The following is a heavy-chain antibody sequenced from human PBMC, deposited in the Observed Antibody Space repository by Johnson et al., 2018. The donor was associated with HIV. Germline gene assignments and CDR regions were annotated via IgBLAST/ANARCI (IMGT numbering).Heavy chain of an antibody. Sequence: VQLVESGGGLVQPGGSLRLSCPASGFTFSNYAMTWVRQAPGKGLEWVANIKQDGSEKYYVDSVKGRFTISRDNAKYSLYLQMNRLSAEDTAVYYCERGIRFVEAGRENDGFDIWGQGTMVTVSS. CDR3: ERGIRFVEAGRENDGFDI. V-gene: IGHV3-7*05. CDR2: IKQDGSEK. CDR1: GFTFSNYA. J-gene: IGHJ3*02. D-gene: IGHD4-17*01.